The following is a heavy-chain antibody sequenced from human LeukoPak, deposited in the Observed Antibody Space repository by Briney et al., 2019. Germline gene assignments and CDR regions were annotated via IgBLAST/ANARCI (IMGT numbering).Heavy chain of an antibody. Sequence: SSETLSLTCTVSGGSISSYYWSWIRQPPGKGLEWIGEINHSGSTNYNPSLKSRVTISVDTSKNQFSLKLSSVTAADTAVYYCARATLDIVVVPAAMTTVTPFLHFDYWGQGTLVTVSS. V-gene: IGHV4-34*01. CDR3: ARATLDIVVVPAAMTTVTPFLHFDY. CDR1: GGSISSYY. J-gene: IGHJ4*02. D-gene: IGHD2-2*01. CDR2: INHSGST.